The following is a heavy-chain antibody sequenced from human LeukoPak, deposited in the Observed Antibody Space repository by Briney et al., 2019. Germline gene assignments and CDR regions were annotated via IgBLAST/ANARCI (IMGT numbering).Heavy chain of an antibody. CDR2: IYYSGST. V-gene: IGHV4-59*01. Sequence: SETLSLTCTVSGGSISSSYWTWIRQPPGKGLEWIGYIYYSGSTNYNPSLKSRVTISVDTFKNQFSLKLSSVTAADTAVYYCARDLDWNYGLDVWGQGTSVTVSS. D-gene: IGHD1-1*01. CDR1: GGSISSSY. CDR3: ARDLDWNYGLDV. J-gene: IGHJ6*02.